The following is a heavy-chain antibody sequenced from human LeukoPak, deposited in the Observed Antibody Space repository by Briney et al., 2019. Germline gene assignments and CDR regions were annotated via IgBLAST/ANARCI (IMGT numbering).Heavy chain of an antibody. CDR3: ARDSNDQLPLDY. J-gene: IGHJ4*02. CDR1: GGSISSYY. Sequence: SSETLSLTCTVSGGSISSYYWSWIRQPAGKGLEWIGRIYTSGNTNYNPSLKSRVTMSADTSKNQFSLKLSSVTAADTAVYYCARDSNDQLPLDYWGQGTLVTVSS. D-gene: IGHD2-2*01. V-gene: IGHV4-4*07. CDR2: IYTSGNT.